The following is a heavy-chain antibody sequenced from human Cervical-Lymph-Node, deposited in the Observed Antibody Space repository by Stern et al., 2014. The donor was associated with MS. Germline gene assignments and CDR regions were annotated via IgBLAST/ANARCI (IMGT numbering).Heavy chain of an antibody. V-gene: IGHV2-70*04. CDR1: GFSLKTSGMR. CDR3: VRGFYDNRGYFLDY. Sequence: ESGPALVRPTQTLTLTCTFSGFSLKTSGMRVSWIRQPPGKALEWLARIDWDNDKFYSPSLETRLTISKDTSKNRVVLTVTNVDPADTAIYYCVRGFYDNRGYFLDYWGQGTLVTVSS. J-gene: IGHJ4*01. CDR2: IDWDNDK. D-gene: IGHD3-22*01.